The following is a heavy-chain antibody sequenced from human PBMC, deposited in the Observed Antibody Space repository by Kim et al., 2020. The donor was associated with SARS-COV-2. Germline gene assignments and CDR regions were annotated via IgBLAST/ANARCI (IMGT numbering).Heavy chain of an antibody. J-gene: IGHJ6*02. V-gene: IGHV3-30-3*01. CDR3: ARVPWSRLRALTYSYYGMDV. CDR2: ISYDGSNK. Sequence: GGSLRLSCAASGFTFSSCAMHWVRQAPGKGLEWVAVISYDGSNKNYADSVKGRFTISRDNSKNTLYLQMNSLGAEDTALYYCARVPWSRLRALTYSYYGMDVWGQGPTVTVS. CDR1: GFTFSSCA. D-gene: IGHD3-10*01.